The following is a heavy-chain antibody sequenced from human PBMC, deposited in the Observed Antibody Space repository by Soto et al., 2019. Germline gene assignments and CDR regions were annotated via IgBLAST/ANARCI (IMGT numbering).Heavy chain of an antibody. CDR2: ISSSGSTI. CDR1: GFTFSDYY. Sequence: QVQLVESGGGLVKPGGSLRLSCAASGFTFSDYYMSWIRQAPGKGLEWVSYISSSGSTIYYADSVKGRFTISRDNAKKSLYLQMYSLTAEGTAVDYCARTMVRGVITLQHYYYMDDWGKGTTVTVSS. D-gene: IGHD3-10*01. J-gene: IGHJ6*03. V-gene: IGHV3-11*01. CDR3: ARTMVRGVITLQHYYYMDD.